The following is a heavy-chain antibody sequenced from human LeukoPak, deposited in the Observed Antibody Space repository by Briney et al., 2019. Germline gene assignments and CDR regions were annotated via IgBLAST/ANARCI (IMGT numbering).Heavy chain of an antibody. CDR3: ATDPMVRGVIITTFDY. CDR2: ISGSGGST. Sequence: GGSLRLSCAASGFTFSTYAMNWVRQAPGKGLEWVSGISGSGGSTYYADSVKGRFTISRDNSKNTLYLQMNSLRAEDTAVYYCATDPMVRGVIITTFDYWGQGTLVTASS. J-gene: IGHJ4*02. D-gene: IGHD3-10*01. CDR1: GFTFSTYA. V-gene: IGHV3-23*01.